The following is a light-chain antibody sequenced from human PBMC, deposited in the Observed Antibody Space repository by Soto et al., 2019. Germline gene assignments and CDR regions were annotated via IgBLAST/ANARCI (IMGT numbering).Light chain of an antibody. J-gene: IGKJ1*01. CDR1: QTINNN. CDR2: GAS. V-gene: IGKV3-15*01. CDR3: LHYNNGPR. Sequence: ETVMTQSPVTLSVSPVEGATLSCRASQTINNNVALYQQKPGQAPRLLIYGASRRATGVPARFSGSGSGTEFTITISRLQYEDVAVYYCLHYNNGPRFGQGTKVDIK.